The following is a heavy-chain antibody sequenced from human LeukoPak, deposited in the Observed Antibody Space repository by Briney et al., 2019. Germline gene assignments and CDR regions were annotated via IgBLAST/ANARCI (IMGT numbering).Heavy chain of an antibody. D-gene: IGHD3-9*01. CDR2: INHSGST. CDR1: GGSFSGYY. CDR3: ARGGGDILTDNYFDY. J-gene: IGHJ4*02. V-gene: IGHV4-34*01. Sequence: SETLSLTCAVYGGSFSGYYWSWIRQPPGKGLEWIGEINHSGSTNYNPSLKSRVTISVDTSKNQFSLKLSSVTAADTAVYYCARGGGDILTDNYFDYWGQGTLVTVSS.